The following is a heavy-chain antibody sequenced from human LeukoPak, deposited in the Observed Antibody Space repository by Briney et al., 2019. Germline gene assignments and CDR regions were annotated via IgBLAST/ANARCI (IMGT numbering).Heavy chain of an antibody. D-gene: IGHD2-8*01. Sequence: SETLSLTCAVYGGSFSGYYWSWIRQPPGKGLEWIGEINHSGSTNYNPSLKSRVTISVDTSKNQFSLKLSSVTAADTAVYYCARARNCTNGVCYFDYWGQGTLVTVSS. CDR3: ARARNCTNGVCYFDY. J-gene: IGHJ4*02. CDR1: GGSFSGYY. CDR2: INHSGST. V-gene: IGHV4-34*01.